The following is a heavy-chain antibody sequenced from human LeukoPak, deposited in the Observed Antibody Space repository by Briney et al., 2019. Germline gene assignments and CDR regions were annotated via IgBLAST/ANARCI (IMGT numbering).Heavy chain of an antibody. CDR3: AKHLPIAVAGYFDY. Sequence: GGSLRLSCAASGFTFSSYAMSWVRQAPGKGLEWVSAISGSGGYTYYADSVKGRFTISRDNSKNTLYLHMNSLRAEDTAVYYCAKHLPIAVAGYFDYWGQGTLVTVSS. D-gene: IGHD6-19*01. V-gene: IGHV3-23*01. J-gene: IGHJ4*02. CDR2: ISGSGGYT. CDR1: GFTFSSYA.